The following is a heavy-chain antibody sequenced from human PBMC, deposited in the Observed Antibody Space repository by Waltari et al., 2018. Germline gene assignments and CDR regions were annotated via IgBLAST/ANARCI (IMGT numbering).Heavy chain of an antibody. CDR3: ANIAAAGTLDY. Sequence: QVQLQESGPGLVKPSETLSLTCTVSGYSISRGYYWGWIRQPPGKGLEWIGSIYHSGSTYYNPSLKSRVTISVDTSKNQFSLKLSSVTAADTAVYYCANIAAAGTLDYWGQGTLVTVSS. CDR2: IYHSGST. V-gene: IGHV4-38-2*02. CDR1: GYSISRGYY. J-gene: IGHJ4*02. D-gene: IGHD6-13*01.